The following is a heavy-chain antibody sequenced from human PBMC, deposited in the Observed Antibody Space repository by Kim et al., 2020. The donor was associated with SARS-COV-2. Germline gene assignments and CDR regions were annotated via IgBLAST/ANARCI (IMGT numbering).Heavy chain of an antibody. CDR3: AKGIRNVVRYFDWLSRGFDY. Sequence: RLTMSRNNSKNTLYLQMNSLRAEDTAVYYCAKGIRNVVRYFDWLSRGFDYWGQGTLVTVSS. D-gene: IGHD3-9*01. V-gene: IGHV3-23*01. J-gene: IGHJ4*02.